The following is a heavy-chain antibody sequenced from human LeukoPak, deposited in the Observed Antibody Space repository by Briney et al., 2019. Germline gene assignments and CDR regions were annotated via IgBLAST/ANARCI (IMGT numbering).Heavy chain of an antibody. CDR1: GCTFTSYG. CDR2: ISAYNGNT. J-gene: IGHJ4*02. Sequence: ASVKVSCKASGCTFTSYGISWVRQAPGQGLEWMGWISAYNGNTNYAQKLQGRVTMTTDTSTSTAYMELRSLRSDDTAVYYCARDPSRGAIAAAGDYWGQGTLVTVSS. V-gene: IGHV1-18*01. D-gene: IGHD6-13*01. CDR3: ARDPSRGAIAAAGDY.